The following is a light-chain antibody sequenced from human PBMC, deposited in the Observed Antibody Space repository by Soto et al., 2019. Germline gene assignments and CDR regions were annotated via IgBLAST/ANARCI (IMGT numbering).Light chain of an antibody. V-gene: IGLV2-14*01. CDR1: SSDVGGYNY. Sequence: QSALTQPPSASGSPGQSVAISCTGTSSDVGGYNYVSWYQQHPGKAPKLMIYEVSNRPSGVSNRFSGSKSGNTASLTISGLQAEDEAAYYCFSYTTSSAPYVFGTGTKLTVL. CDR2: EVS. J-gene: IGLJ1*01. CDR3: FSYTTSSAPYV.